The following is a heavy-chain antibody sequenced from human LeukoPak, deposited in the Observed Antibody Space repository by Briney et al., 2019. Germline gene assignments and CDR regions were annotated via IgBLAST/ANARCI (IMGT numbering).Heavy chain of an antibody. CDR1: GYTFTSYG. D-gene: IGHD3-10*01. CDR2: ISAYNGNT. Sequence: GASVKVSCKASGYTFTSYGISWVRQAPGQGLEWMGWISAYNGNTNYARKLQGRVTMTTDTSTSTAYMELRSLRSDDTAVYYCARDENYYGSGSYYWFDPWGQGTLVTVSS. J-gene: IGHJ5*02. V-gene: IGHV1-18*01. CDR3: ARDENYYGSGSYYWFDP.